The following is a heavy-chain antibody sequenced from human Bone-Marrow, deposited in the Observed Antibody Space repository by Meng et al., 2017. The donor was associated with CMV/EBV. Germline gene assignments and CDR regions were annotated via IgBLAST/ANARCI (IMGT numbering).Heavy chain of an antibody. CDR3: AKMHYDSSGYYKSGYYYYYGMDV. D-gene: IGHD3-22*01. CDR2: TYYRSKWYN. Sequence: SETLSLTCAISGDSVSSNSAAWNWIRQSPSRGLEWLGRTYYRSKWYNDYAVSVKSRITINPDTSKNQFSLQLNSVTPEDTAVYYCAKMHYDSSGYYKSGYYYYYGMDVWGQGTTVTVSS. CDR1: GDSVSSNSAA. J-gene: IGHJ6*02. V-gene: IGHV6-1*01.